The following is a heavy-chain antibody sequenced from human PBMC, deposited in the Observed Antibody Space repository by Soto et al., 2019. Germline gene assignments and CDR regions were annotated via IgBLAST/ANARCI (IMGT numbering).Heavy chain of an antibody. V-gene: IGHV3-74*01. Sequence: PGGSLRLSCTASGFPFNDYWMHWVRQAPGKGLVWVSRIHPDEVTTSYADSVRGRFTVSRDNVRNTLYPQMNSLRAEDTAMYYCVTLSTAVDGFAFDIWGRGTMVTVSS. J-gene: IGHJ3*02. CDR3: VTLSTAVDGFAFDI. D-gene: IGHD6-19*01. CDR2: IHPDEVTT. CDR1: GFPFNDYW.